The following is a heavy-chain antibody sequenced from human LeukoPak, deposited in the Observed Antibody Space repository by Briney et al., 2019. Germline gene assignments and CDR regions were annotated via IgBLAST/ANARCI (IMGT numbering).Heavy chain of an antibody. CDR3: AAVTVTTYGNYNDY. V-gene: IGHV4-34*01. J-gene: IGHJ4*02. CDR2: INHSGST. D-gene: IGHD4-17*01. CDR1: GGSFSGYY. Sequence: PSETLSLTCAVYGGSFSGYYWSWIRQPPGKGLEWIGEINHSGSTNYNPSLKSRVTISVDTSKNQFSLKLSSVTAADTAVYYCAAVTVTTYGNYNDYWGQGTLVTVSS.